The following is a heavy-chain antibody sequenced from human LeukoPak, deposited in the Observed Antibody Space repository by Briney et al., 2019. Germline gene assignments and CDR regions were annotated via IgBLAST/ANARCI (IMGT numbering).Heavy chain of an antibody. Sequence: ASVKGSCKASEYTFSDFYIHWVRQATGQGLEWMGWVNPKSGSIKYAPRCQGRVTMTRDTSINTAFMDLPSLRSDDSAVYYCAREFGFDDTVMMDYWGQGTLVTVSS. CDR2: VNPKSGSI. D-gene: IGHD2/OR15-2a*01. CDR3: AREFGFDDTVMMDY. J-gene: IGHJ4*02. V-gene: IGHV1-2*02. CDR1: EYTFSDFY.